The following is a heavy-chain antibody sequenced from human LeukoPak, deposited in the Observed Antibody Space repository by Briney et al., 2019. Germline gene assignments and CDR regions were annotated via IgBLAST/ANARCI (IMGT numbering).Heavy chain of an antibody. D-gene: IGHD3-9*01. CDR1: GGSINSSSYY. Sequence: SETLSLTCTVSGGSINSSSYYWGWIRQPPGKGLEWIGSIYFSGSTYYNPSLKSRVTISVDTSKNQFSLKLSSVTAADTAVYYCARDRGRYDILTGYRSGRLDYWGQGTLVTVSS. CDR3: ARDRGRYDILTGYRSGRLDY. CDR2: IYFSGST. J-gene: IGHJ4*02. V-gene: IGHV4-39*07.